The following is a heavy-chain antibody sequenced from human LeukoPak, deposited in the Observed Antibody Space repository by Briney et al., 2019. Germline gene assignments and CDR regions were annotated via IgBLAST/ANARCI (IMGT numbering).Heavy chain of an antibody. V-gene: IGHV1-24*01. CDR1: GYTLTELS. J-gene: IGHJ1*01. D-gene: IGHD2-15*01. CDR3: APVVVVAATVYFQH. Sequence: VASVKVSCKVSGYTLTELSMHWVRQAPGKGLEWMGGFDPEDGETIYAQKFQGRVTMTVDTSTDTAYMELSSLRSEDTAVYYCAPVVVVAATVYFQHWGQGTLVTVSS. CDR2: FDPEDGET.